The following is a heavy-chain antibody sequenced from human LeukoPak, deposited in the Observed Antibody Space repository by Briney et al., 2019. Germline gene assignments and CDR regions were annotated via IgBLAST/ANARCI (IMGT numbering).Heavy chain of an antibody. CDR3: ARHGSGWSFDY. D-gene: IGHD6-19*01. CDR1: GGSISDYY. CDR2: ISYSGST. V-gene: IGHV4-59*08. Sequence: PSETLSLTCTVSGGSISDYYWSWIRQPPGKALEWIGYISYSGSTNYNPSLKSRVSISVDTSKNQFSLNLYSLTAADTAVYYCARHGSGWSFDYWGQGTLITVSS. J-gene: IGHJ4*02.